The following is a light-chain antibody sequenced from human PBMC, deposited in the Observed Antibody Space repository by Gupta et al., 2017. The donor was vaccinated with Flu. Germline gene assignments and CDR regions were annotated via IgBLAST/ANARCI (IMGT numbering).Light chain of an antibody. CDR3: QHYGTSPFT. Sequence: GTLSFSLGTSATPSNRANETITSNFLAWYQHKRGQAPRRVIYGASSRATGIPDRFRGSGSGTDFALTISSLEPEDFAIYYCQHYGTSPFTFGHGTKVEIK. J-gene: IGKJ3*01. CDR2: GAS. V-gene: IGKV3-20*01. CDR1: ETITSNF.